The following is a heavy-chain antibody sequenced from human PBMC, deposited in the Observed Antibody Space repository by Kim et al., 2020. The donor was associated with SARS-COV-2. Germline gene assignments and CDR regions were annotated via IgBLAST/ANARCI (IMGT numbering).Heavy chain of an antibody. CDR1: GFTFSSSS. V-gene: IGHV3-48*04. CDR2: ISPSSNII. Sequence: GGSLRLSCATSGFTFSSSSMNWVRQAPGKGLEWVSYISPSSNIIYYADSVNGRFTISRDNAKNSLYLQMNSLRAEDTAVYYCGSGIAWVYWGQGTLVTVSS. J-gene: IGHJ4*02. D-gene: IGHD1-1*01. CDR3: GSGIAWVY.